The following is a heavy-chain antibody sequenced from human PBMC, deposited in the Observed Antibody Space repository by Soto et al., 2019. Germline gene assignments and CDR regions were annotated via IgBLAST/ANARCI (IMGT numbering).Heavy chain of an antibody. CDR1: GDSVSSNSAA. V-gene: IGHV6-1*01. D-gene: IGHD1-7*01. CDR2: TYYRSKWYN. CDR3: ARADDGNYPHYNYYMDV. J-gene: IGHJ6*03. Sequence: SQTLSLTCAISGDSVSSNSAAWNWIRQSPSRGLEWLGRTYYRSKWYNDYAVSVKSRITINPDTSKSQFSLQLNFVTPEDTAVDYCARADDGNYPHYNYYMDVWGKGTSDTVSS.